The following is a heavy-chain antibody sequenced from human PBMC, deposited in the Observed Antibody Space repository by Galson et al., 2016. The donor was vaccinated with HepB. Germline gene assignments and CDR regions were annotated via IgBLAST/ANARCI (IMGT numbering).Heavy chain of an antibody. D-gene: IGHD2-21*01. CDR1: GYTFTNYY. J-gene: IGHJ4*02. Sequence: SVKVSCKASGYTFTNYYLHWVRQAPGQGPEWMGTFRPSSGGTTYAQKLQGRVTMTGDTSTNTVYMELSSLRSEDTAVYYCAREQGETYFFDYWGQGPLVTVSS. V-gene: IGHV1-46*04. CDR2: FRPSSGGT. CDR3: AREQGETYFFDY.